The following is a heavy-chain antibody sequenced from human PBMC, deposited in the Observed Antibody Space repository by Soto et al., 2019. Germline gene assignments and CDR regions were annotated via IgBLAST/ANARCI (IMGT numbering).Heavy chain of an antibody. CDR1: GGTFSSYT. V-gene: IGHV1-69*02. CDR3: ATAPHYDYIWGSYRYPSAY. D-gene: IGHD3-16*02. Sequence: QVQLVQSGAEVKKPGSSVKVSCKASGGTFSSYTISWVRQAPGQGLEWMGRIIPILGIANYAQKFQGRVAITADKSASTAYMELSSLRSDDTDVYYCATAPHYDYIWGSYRYPSAYRVQGTLVTVSS. J-gene: IGHJ4*02. CDR2: IIPILGIA.